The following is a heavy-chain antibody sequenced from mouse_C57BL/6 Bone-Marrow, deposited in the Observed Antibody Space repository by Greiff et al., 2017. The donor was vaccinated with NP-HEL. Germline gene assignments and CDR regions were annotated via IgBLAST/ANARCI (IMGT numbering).Heavy chain of an antibody. J-gene: IGHJ2*01. CDR1: GFTFSSYA. CDR2: ISDGGSYT. Sequence: EVHLVESGGGLVKPGGSLKLSCAASGFTFSSYAMSWVRQTPEKRLEWVATISDGGSYTYYPDNVKGRFTISRDNAKNNLYLQMSHLKSEDTAMYYCARESGTWGQGTTLTVSS. CDR3: ARESGT. D-gene: IGHD4-1*01. V-gene: IGHV5-4*01.